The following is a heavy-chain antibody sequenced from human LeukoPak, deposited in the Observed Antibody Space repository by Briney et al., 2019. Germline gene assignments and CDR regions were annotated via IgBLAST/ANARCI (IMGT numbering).Heavy chain of an antibody. D-gene: IGHD2-2*01. CDR1: GGSISNYY. J-gene: IGHJ3*02. CDR3: ARDKSSITTDTLERFDI. CDR2: ISTSGST. Sequence: PSETLSLTCTVSGGSISNYYWSWTRQPAGKGLEWIGRISTSGSTNYNPSLESRVTMSVDTSKNQFSLKLSSVTAADTAVYYCARDKSSITTDTLERFDIWGQGTMVTVSS. V-gene: IGHV4-4*07.